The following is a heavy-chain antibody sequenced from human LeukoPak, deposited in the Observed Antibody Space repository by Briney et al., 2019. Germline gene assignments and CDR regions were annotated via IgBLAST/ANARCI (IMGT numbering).Heavy chain of an antibody. CDR3: AKDRLNFDIVVVVANWFDP. J-gene: IGHJ5*02. V-gene: IGHV3-23*01. CDR1: GFTFSSYA. CDR2: ISGSGGST. Sequence: QPGGSLRLSCAASGFTFSSYAMSWVRQAPGKGLEWVPAISGSGGSTYYADSVKGRFTISRDNSKNTLYLQMNSLRAEDTAVYYCAKDRLNFDIVVVVANWFDPWGQGTLVTVSS. D-gene: IGHD2-15*01.